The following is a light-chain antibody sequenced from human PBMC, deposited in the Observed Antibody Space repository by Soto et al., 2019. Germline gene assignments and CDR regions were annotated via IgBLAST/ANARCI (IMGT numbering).Light chain of an antibody. Sequence: EIVVTLSPATLSVSPGERATLSCRASQSVSSNLAWYQQKPGQAPRLLIYGASTRATGIPARFSGSGSGTDFTLTISGLQSEDFAAYYCQQYNNWPQTFGQGTKVDI. CDR2: GAS. CDR1: QSVSSN. CDR3: QQYNNWPQT. J-gene: IGKJ1*01. V-gene: IGKV3-15*01.